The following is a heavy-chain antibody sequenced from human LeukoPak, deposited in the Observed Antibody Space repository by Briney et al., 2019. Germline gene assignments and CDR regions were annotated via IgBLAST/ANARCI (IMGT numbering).Heavy chain of an antibody. J-gene: IGHJ5*02. D-gene: IGHD3-10*01. CDR2: INHSGST. V-gene: IGHV4-34*01. Sequence: SSETLSLTCTVSGGYISSYYWSWIRQPPGEGLEWIGEINHSGSTNYNPSLKSRVTISVDTSKNQFSLKLSSVTAADTAVYYCARHKPLWFGIGDNWFDPWGQGTLVTVSS. CDR3: ARHKPLWFGIGDNWFDP. CDR1: GGYISSYY.